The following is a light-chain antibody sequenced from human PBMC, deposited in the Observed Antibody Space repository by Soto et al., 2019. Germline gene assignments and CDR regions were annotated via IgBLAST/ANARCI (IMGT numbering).Light chain of an antibody. CDR2: GNS. J-gene: IGLJ2*01. V-gene: IGLV1-40*01. CDR1: SSNIGAGYD. Sequence: QSVLTQPPSVSGAPGQRVTISCTGSSSNIGAGYDVHWYQQLPGTAPKLLIYGNSNRPSGVPDRFSGYKSGTSASLAITGVQAVDESDYYCQSSDSSLSGYVVFGGGTKLTVL. CDR3: QSSDSSLSGYVV.